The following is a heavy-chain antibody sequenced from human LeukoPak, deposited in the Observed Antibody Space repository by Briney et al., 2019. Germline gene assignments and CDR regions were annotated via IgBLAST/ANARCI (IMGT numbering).Heavy chain of an antibody. D-gene: IGHD3-22*01. CDR3: ARDYYDSSGYYQNWFDP. CDR1: GFTFISYA. Sequence: GGSLRLSCAASGFTFISYAMNWVRQAPGKGLEWVSYISSSSSTIYYADSVKGRFTISRDNAKNSLYLQMNSLRDEDTAVYYCARDYYDSSGYYQNWFDPWGQGTLVTVSS. J-gene: IGHJ5*02. V-gene: IGHV3-48*02. CDR2: ISSSSSTI.